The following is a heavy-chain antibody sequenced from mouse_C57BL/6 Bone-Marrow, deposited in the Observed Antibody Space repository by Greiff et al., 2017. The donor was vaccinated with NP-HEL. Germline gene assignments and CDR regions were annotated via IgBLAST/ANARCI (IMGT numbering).Heavy chain of an antibody. CDR3: TTNYPFDY. J-gene: IGHJ2*01. CDR2: IDPENGDT. V-gene: IGHV14-4*01. Sequence: VQLQQSGAELVRPGASVKLSCTASGFNIKDDYMHWVKQRPEQGLEWIGWIDPENGDTEYASKFQGKATITADTSSNTAYLQLSSRTSEDTAVYCCTTNYPFDYWGQGTTLTVSS. D-gene: IGHD1-1*02. CDR1: GFNIKDDY.